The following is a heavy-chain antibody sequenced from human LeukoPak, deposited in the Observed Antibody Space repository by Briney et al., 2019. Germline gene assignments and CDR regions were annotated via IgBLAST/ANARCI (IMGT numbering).Heavy chain of an antibody. CDR3: ARWVSYYYYMDV. J-gene: IGHJ6*03. CDR2: ISAYNGNT. D-gene: IGHD6-13*01. CDR1: GFTFTSYG. V-gene: IGHV1-18*01. Sequence: GGSLRLSCAASGFTFTSYGISWVRQAPGQGLEWMGWISAYNGNTNYAQKLQGRVTMTTDTSTSTAYMELRSLRSDDTAVYYCARWVSYYYYMDVWGKGTTVTVSS.